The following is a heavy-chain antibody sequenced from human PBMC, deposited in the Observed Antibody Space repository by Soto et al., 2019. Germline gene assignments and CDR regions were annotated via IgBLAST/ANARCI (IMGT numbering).Heavy chain of an antibody. V-gene: IGHV3-7*01. CDR3: ARRPSYYDSSGYSLNDAFDI. CDR2: IKQDGSEK. J-gene: IGHJ3*02. CDR1: GSTFSSYA. Sequence: PGGSLRLSCAASGSTFSSYAMSWVRQAPGKGLEWVANIKQDGSEKYYVDSVKGRFTISRDNAKNSLYLQMNSLRAEDTAVYYCARRPSYYDSSGYSLNDAFDIWGQGTMVTVSS. D-gene: IGHD3-22*01.